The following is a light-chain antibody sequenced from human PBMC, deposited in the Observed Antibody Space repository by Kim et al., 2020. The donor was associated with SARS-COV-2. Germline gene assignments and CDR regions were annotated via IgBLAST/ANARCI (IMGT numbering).Light chain of an antibody. Sequence: ASVGDRVTITCRASKGISNYLAWYQQKPGKVPKLLIYAASTLQSGVPSRVSGSGSGTDFTLTISSLQPEDVATYYCQKYNSAPRTFGQGTKVDIK. CDR3: QKYNSAPRT. CDR2: AAS. CDR1: KGISNY. V-gene: IGKV1-27*01. J-gene: IGKJ1*01.